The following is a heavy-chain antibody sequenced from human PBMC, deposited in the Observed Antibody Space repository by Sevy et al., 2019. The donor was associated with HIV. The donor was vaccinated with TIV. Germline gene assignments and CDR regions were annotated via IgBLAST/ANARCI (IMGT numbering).Heavy chain of an antibody. CDR1: GFTFSSYA. CDR3: ARAPAHLAAQDY. CDR2: ISYDGSNK. D-gene: IGHD6-6*01. J-gene: IGHJ4*02. Sequence: GGSLRLSCAASGFTFSSYAMHWVRQAPGKGLEWVAVISYDGSNKYYADSVKGRFTNTRDNSKNTLYLQMNSLRAEDTAVYYYARAPAHLAAQDYWGQGTLVTVSS. V-gene: IGHV3-30-3*01.